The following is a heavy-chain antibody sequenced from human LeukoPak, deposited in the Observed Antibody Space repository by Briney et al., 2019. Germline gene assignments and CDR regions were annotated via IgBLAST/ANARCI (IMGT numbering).Heavy chain of an antibody. CDR3: ARERDEGFDY. J-gene: IGHJ4*02. V-gene: IGHV3-30-3*01. D-gene: IGHD5-24*01. CDR1: GFTFSSYA. CDR2: ISYDGSNK. Sequence: GGSLRLSCAASGFTFSSYAMHWVRQAPGKGLEWVAVISYDGSNKYYADSVKGRFTISRDNSKNTLYLQMNSLRAEDTAVYYCARERDEGFDYWGQGTLVTVSS.